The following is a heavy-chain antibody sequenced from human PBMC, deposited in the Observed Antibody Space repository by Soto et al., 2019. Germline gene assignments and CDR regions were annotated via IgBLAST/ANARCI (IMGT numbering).Heavy chain of an antibody. D-gene: IGHD1-26*01. Sequence: GGSLRLSCAASGFTFSSYAMHWVRQAPGKGLEWVAVISYDGSNKYYADSVKGRFTISRDNSKNTLYLQMNSLRAEDTAVYYCARSYSDQDYFDYWGQGTLVTVSS. CDR3: ARSYSDQDYFDY. J-gene: IGHJ4*02. CDR2: ISYDGSNK. V-gene: IGHV3-30-3*01. CDR1: GFTFSSYA.